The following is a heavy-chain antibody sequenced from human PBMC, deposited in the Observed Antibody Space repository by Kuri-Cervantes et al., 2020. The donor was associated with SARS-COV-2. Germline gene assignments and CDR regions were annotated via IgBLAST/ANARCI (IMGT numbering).Heavy chain of an antibody. CDR3: ATVAAALRRHPVDY. V-gene: IGHV1-46*01. CDR2: INPSGGST. CDR1: GGTFSSYA. J-gene: IGHJ4*02. Sequence: ASVKVSCKASGGTFSSYAISWVRQAPGQGLEWMGIINPSGGSTSYAQKFQGRVTMTRDTSTSTVYMELSSLRSEDTAVYYCATVAAALRRHPVDYWGQGTLVTVSS. D-gene: IGHD6-13*01.